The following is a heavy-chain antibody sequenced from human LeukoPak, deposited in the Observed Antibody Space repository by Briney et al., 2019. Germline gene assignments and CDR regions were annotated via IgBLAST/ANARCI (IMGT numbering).Heavy chain of an antibody. CDR3: ARSVPGGSGWMGSIEY. CDR1: GFTFDDYA. V-gene: IGHV3-43D*03. CDR2: ISWDGGST. J-gene: IGHJ4*02. D-gene: IGHD6-19*01. Sequence: GGSLRLSCAASGFTFDDYAMHWARQAPGKGLEWVSLISWDGGSTYYADSVKGRFTISRENAKNSLYLQMNSLRVGDTAVYYCARSVPGGSGWMGSIEYWGQGTLVTVPS.